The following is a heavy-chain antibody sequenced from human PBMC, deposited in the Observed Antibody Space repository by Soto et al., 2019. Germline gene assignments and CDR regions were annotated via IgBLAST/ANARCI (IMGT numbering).Heavy chain of an antibody. CDR1: GGTFSSHT. CDR3: ARNLFDYCSSSSCYMDQ. Sequence: GASVKVSCKASGGTFSSHTISWVRQAPGQGLEWMGRIIPMLGIANYAQKFQGRVTITADKSTSTSYMELSSLRSEDTAVYYCARNLFDYCSSSSCYMDQWGQGTLVTVSS. CDR2: IIPMLGIA. V-gene: IGHV1-69*02. D-gene: IGHD2-2*02. J-gene: IGHJ4*02.